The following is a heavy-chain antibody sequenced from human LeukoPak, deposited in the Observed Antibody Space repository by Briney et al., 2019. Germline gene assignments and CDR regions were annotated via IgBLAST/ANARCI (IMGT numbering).Heavy chain of an antibody. CDR2: IKQDGSEK. CDR1: GFTFNNYA. D-gene: IGHD1-7*01. J-gene: IGHJ4*02. Sequence: PGGSLRLSCAASGFTFNNYAMSWVRQAPGKGLEWVANIKQDGSEKYYVDSVKGRFAISRDNAKNSLYLQMNSLRAEDTAVYYCARGGGELRPFDYWGQGTLVTVSS. V-gene: IGHV3-7*04. CDR3: ARGGGELRPFDY.